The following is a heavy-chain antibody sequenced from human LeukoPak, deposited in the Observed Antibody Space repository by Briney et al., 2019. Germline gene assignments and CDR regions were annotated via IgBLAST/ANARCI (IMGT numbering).Heavy chain of an antibody. CDR1: GGSISSSNYY. CDR2: IYTSGST. J-gene: IGHJ4*02. Sequence: SETLSLTCTVSGGSISSSNYYWSWIRQPAGKGLEWIGRIYTSGSTNYNPSLKSRVTISLDTSKNQFSLKLSSVTAADTAVYYCANSIDFDYGDYYFDYWGQGALVTISS. D-gene: IGHD4-17*01. CDR3: ANSIDFDYGDYYFDY. V-gene: IGHV4-61*02.